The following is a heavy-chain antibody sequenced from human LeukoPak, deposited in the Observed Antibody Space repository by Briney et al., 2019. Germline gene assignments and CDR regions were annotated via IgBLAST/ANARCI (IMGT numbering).Heavy chain of an antibody. CDR2: IYYSGSP. V-gene: IGHV4-31*03. Sequence: SETLSLTCTVSGGSVSSGGYYWSWIRQHPGKGLEWLGYIYYSGSPYYNLSLKSRGTMSLDTSKNQFSLKLSSVTAADTAVYYCARRRGIVVVPAAYNWFDPWGQGTLVTVSS. CDR3: ARRRGIVVVPAAYNWFDP. D-gene: IGHD2-2*01. CDR1: GGSVSSGGYY. J-gene: IGHJ5*02.